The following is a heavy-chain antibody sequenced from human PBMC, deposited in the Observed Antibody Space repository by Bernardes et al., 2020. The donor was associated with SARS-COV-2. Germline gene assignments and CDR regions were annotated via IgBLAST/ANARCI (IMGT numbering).Heavy chain of an antibody. J-gene: IGHJ4*02. D-gene: IGHD2-21*02. V-gene: IGHV4-39*01. CDR3: SRHGGVVTATHFDN. CDR2: IYYSGKT. CDR1: GGSISSSSYY. Sequence: SETLSLTCTVSGGSISSSSYYWGWIRQPQGKGLEWIGSIYYSGKTYYNPSLKSRVTISVDTSKNQFSLKLSSVTAADTAVYYCSRHGGVVTATHFDNWGQGTLVTVSS.